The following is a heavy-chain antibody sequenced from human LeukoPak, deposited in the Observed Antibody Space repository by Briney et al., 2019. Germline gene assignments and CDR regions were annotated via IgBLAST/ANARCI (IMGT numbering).Heavy chain of an antibody. CDR2: INSDGSST. CDR3: ARGGMWQLVPVGAFDI. Sequence: GGSLRLSCAASGFTFSSYWMHWVRQAPGKGLVWVSRINSDGSSTSYADSVKGRFTISRDNSKNTLYLQMNSLRAEDTAVYYCARGGMWQLVPVGAFDIWGQGTMVTVSS. J-gene: IGHJ3*02. V-gene: IGHV3-74*01. CDR1: GFTFSSYW. D-gene: IGHD6-6*01.